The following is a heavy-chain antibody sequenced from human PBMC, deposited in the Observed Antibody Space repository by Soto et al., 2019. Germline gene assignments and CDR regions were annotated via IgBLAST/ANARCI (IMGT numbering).Heavy chain of an antibody. V-gene: IGHV4-34*01. J-gene: IGHJ6*01. CDR3: ARGFARQEYGGFDRDCYCCMYV. CDR1: GGSLSGYY. D-gene: IGHD5-12*01. CDR2: INHSVST. Sequence: QVQLQQWGAGLLKPSEPLSLNCAVYGGSLSGYYWSWIRQPPGKGMAWIGEINHSVSTNYNPSLKSRVTISVDTSKNQFSLKLSSVTAADTAVYYCARGFARQEYGGFDRDCYCCMYVWGQGATVTVYS.